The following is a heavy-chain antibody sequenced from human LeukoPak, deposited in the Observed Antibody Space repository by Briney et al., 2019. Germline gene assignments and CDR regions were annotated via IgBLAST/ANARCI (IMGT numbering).Heavy chain of an antibody. D-gene: IGHD6-19*01. CDR2: IYYSGST. CDR3: AREEFISSGQAFDI. J-gene: IGHJ3*02. CDR1: GGSISSSSYY. V-gene: IGHV4-39*07. Sequence: SETLSLTCTVSGGSISSSSYYWGWIRQPPGKGLEWIGSIYYSGSTYYNPSLKSRVTISVDTSKNQFSLKLSSVTAADTAVYYCAREEFISSGQAFDIWGQGTMVTVSS.